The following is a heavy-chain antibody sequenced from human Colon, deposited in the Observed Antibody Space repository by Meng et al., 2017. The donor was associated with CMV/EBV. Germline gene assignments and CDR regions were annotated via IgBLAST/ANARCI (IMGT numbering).Heavy chain of an antibody. CDR1: GYTFTGYY. CDR3: ARGSPSQRLLDY. Sequence: ASVKVSCKASGYTFTGYYMHWVRQAPGQGLEWMGWMNSNEGHTVYTPHLRGRVSMTRDTSSNTAYMELTSLKSDDTAVYFCARGSPSQRLLDYWGQGTLVTVSS. D-gene: IGHD6-25*01. J-gene: IGHJ4*02. CDR2: MNSNEGHT. V-gene: IGHV1-2*02.